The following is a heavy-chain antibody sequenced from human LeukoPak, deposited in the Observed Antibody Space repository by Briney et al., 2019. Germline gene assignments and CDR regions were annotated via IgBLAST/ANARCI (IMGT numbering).Heavy chain of an antibody. V-gene: IGHV4-59*11. CDR3: ARTDAETYYDILTGYVNHFDY. J-gene: IGHJ4*02. D-gene: IGHD3-9*01. CDR1: GGSIRSHF. CDR2: GHHSGST. Sequence: SETLSLTCTFSGGSIRSHFWNWVRQPPGKGLEWIGFGHHSGSTMYNPSLNSRVALSVDASKNQFSLKLSSVTAADTAVYYCARTDAETYYDILTGYVNHFDYWGQGTLVTVSS.